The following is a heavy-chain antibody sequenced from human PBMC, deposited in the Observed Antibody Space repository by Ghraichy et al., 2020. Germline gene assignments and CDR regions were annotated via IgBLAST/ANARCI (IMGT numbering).Heavy chain of an antibody. CDR1: GFTFSGHA. Sequence: GGSLRLSCAASGFTFSGHAMHCVRQASGKGLEWVAFISDDGNRKNYADSVKGRFTISRDNSKNTLYLQMNSLRGEDTAMYFCARDITGNYSIDYWGQGTLVTVSS. D-gene: IGHD1-26*01. J-gene: IGHJ4*02. CDR2: ISDDGNRK. CDR3: ARDITGNYSIDY. V-gene: IGHV3-30-3*01.